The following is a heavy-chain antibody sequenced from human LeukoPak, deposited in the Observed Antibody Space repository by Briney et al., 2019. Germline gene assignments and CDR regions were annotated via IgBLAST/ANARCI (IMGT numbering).Heavy chain of an antibody. CDR3: VKDLYTTLYYFDY. V-gene: IGHV3-9*01. CDR1: GFSFDDYA. J-gene: IGHJ4*02. CDR2: ISWNSGQI. D-gene: IGHD2-2*02. Sequence: TGGSLRLSCTASGFSFDDYAMHWVRQPPGKGLEWVSSISWNSGQIAYADSVKGRFTISRDSAKNSLYLQMNSLRVEDTAWYYCVKDLYTTLYYFDYWGQGTLVTVSS.